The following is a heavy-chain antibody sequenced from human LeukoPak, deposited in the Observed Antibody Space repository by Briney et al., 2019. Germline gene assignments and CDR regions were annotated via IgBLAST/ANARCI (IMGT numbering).Heavy chain of an antibody. Sequence: NPSETLSLTDTVSGGSISSGSYYWSWIRQPAGKGLEWIGRIYTSGSTNYNPSLKSRVTISVDTSKNQFSLKLSSVTAADTAVYYCARDYRYGSLDYWGQGTLVTVSS. CDR2: IYTSGST. CDR1: GGSISSGSYY. V-gene: IGHV4-61*02. CDR3: ARDYRYGSLDY. D-gene: IGHD5-18*01. J-gene: IGHJ4*02.